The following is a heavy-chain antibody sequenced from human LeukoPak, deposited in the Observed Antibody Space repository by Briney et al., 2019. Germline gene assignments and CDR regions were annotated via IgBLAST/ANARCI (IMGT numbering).Heavy chain of an antibody. D-gene: IGHD6-13*01. CDR2: IIPIFGTA. Sequence: GASVKVSCKASGYTFSSYAISWVRQAPGQGLEWMGGIIPIFGTANYAQKFQGRVTITADESTSTAYMELSSLRSEDTAVYYCARDLAGYSSSWPPGGYYYYYMDVWGKGTTVTVSS. CDR3: ARDLAGYSSSWPPGGYYYYYMDV. CDR1: GYTFSSYA. J-gene: IGHJ6*03. V-gene: IGHV1-69*13.